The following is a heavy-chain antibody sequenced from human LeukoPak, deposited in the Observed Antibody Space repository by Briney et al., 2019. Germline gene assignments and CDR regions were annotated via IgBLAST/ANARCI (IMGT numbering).Heavy chain of an antibody. CDR3: ARAKRVTGIRGDAFDI. D-gene: IGHD7-27*01. J-gene: IGHJ3*02. CDR2: ISSNGGST. Sequence: GGSLRLSCAASGFTFSSYAMHWVRQAPGKGLEYVSAISSNGGSTYYANSVKGRFTISRDNSKNTLYLQMGSLRAEDMAVYYCARAKRVTGIRGDAFDIWGQGTMVTVSS. V-gene: IGHV3-64*01. CDR1: GFTFSSYA.